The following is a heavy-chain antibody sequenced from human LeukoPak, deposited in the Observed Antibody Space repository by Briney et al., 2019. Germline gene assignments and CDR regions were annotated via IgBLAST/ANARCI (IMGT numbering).Heavy chain of an antibody. CDR1: GGSFSGYY. Sequence: SETLSLTCAVYGGSFSGYYWSWIRQPPGKGLEWIGEINHSGSTNYNPSLKSRVTISVDTSKNQFSLKLSSVTAADTAVYYCARGSVRVVVVVPATRYSYWFDPWGQGTLVTVSS. J-gene: IGHJ5*02. CDR3: ARGSVRVVVVVPATRYSYWFDP. D-gene: IGHD2-15*01. V-gene: IGHV4-34*01. CDR2: INHSGST.